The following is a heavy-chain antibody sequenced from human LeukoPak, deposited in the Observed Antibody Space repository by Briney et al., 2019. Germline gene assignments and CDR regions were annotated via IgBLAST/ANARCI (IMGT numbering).Heavy chain of an antibody. CDR3: AGTSSGAFGYDAFDI. CDR2: IYSGGST. J-gene: IGHJ3*02. D-gene: IGHD3-10*01. Sequence: GGSLRLSCAASGFTVSSNYMSWVRQAPGKGLEWVSVIYSGGSTYYADSVKGRFTISRDNSKNTLYLQMNSLRAEDTAVYYCAGTSSGAFGYDAFDIWGQGTMVTVSS. CDR1: GFTVSSNY. V-gene: IGHV3-66*01.